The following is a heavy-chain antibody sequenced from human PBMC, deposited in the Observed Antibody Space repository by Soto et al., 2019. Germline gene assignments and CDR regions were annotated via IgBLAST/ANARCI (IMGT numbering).Heavy chain of an antibody. J-gene: IGHJ4*02. CDR1: GFTVSSSY. CDR3: ARDHDSSGWYYFDS. Sequence: GGSLRLSCAASGFTVSSSYMSWVRQAPGKGLEWVSFIHSAGNTFYADSVKGRFTISRDNSKNTLYLQMNSLRAEDTAVYYCARDHDSSGWYYFDSWGQGTLVTVSS. V-gene: IGHV3-53*01. D-gene: IGHD6-19*01. CDR2: IHSAGNT.